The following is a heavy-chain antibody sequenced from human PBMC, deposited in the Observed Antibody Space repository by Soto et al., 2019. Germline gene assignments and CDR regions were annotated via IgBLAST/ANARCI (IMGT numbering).Heavy chain of an antibody. V-gene: IGHV3-33*01. CDR1: GFTFSSYG. D-gene: IGHD3-10*01. CDR2: IWYDGSNK. J-gene: IGHJ6*02. CDR3: ASLWFGESIVRLGMDV. Sequence: QVQLVESGGGVVQPGRSLRLSCAASGFTFSSYGMHWVRQAPGKGLEWVAVIWYDGSNKYYADSVKGRFTISRDNSKNTLYLQMNSLRAEDTAVYYCASLWFGESIVRLGMDVWGQGTTVTVSS.